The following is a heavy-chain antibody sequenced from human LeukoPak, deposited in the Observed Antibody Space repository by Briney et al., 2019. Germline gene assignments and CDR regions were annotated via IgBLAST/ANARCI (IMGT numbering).Heavy chain of an antibody. J-gene: IGHJ4*02. CDR1: GGSISSYY. D-gene: IGHD3-22*01. CDR3: ARLRYDSSGYYHSVFDY. Sequence: SETLSLTCTVSGGSISSYYWSWIRPPPGKGLEWIGYIYYSGSTNYNPSLKSRVTISVDTSKNQFSLKLSSVTAADTAVYYCARLRYDSSGYYHSVFDYWGQGTLVTVSS. CDR2: IYYSGST. V-gene: IGHV4-59*01.